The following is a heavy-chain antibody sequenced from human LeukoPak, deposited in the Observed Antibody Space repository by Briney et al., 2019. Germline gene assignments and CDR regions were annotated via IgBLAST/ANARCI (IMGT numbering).Heavy chain of an antibody. J-gene: IGHJ4*02. CDR2: IIPIFGTA. V-gene: IGHV1-69*13. Sequence: SVKVSCKASGGTFSSYAISWVRQAPGQGLEWMGGIIPIFGTANHAQKFQGRVTITADESTSTAYMELSSLRSEDTAVYYCARSYCGGDCPSGYWGQGTLVTVSS. CDR3: ARSYCGGDCPSGY. CDR1: GGTFSSYA. D-gene: IGHD2-21*01.